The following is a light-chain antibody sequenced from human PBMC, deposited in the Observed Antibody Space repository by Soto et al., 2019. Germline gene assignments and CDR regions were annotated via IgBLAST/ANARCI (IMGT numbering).Light chain of an antibody. CDR1: SGHGNCV. V-gene: IGLV4-69*01. Sequence: QLVLTQSPSASASLGASVKLTCTLSSGHGNCVIAWHQQQPEKGPRYLMKVKSDGSHNKGDEIPDRFSGSSSGAERYLAISSLQSEDEADYYCQTWDTGIVVFGGGTKLTVL. J-gene: IGLJ2*01. CDR2: VKSDGSH. CDR3: QTWDTGIVV.